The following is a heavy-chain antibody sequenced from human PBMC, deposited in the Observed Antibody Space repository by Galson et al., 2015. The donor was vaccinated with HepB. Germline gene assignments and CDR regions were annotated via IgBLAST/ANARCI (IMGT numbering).Heavy chain of an antibody. CDR3: ARAPLWSFWVGQRWGRNAFDV. D-gene: IGHD3-16*01. J-gene: IGHJ3*01. Sequence: ETLSLTCGVFGGSFSDYYWTWIRQPPGEGLEWLGEINQSGSTNYNPSLKSQVTISIDTSNNQFSLNMKSMTAADTAVYYCARAPLWSFWVGQRWGRNAFDVWGQGTLVTVSS. CDR2: INQSGST. CDR1: GGSFSDYY. V-gene: IGHV4-34*01.